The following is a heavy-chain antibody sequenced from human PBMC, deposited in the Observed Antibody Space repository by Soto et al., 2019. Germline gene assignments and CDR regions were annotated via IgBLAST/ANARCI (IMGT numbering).Heavy chain of an antibody. CDR3: AKVGIYGSNGVCTAF. D-gene: IGHD2-8*01. Sequence: EVQLLESGGGLVQPGGSLRLSCAASGFTFSSYALSWVRQAPGKGLEWVSGISGSGGSTYYADSMKGRFTISRDNSKNTLYLQINSLRVEDTAVYYCAKVGIYGSNGVCTAFWGQGTLVTVSS. J-gene: IGHJ4*02. V-gene: IGHV3-23*01. CDR1: GFTFSSYA. CDR2: ISGSGGST.